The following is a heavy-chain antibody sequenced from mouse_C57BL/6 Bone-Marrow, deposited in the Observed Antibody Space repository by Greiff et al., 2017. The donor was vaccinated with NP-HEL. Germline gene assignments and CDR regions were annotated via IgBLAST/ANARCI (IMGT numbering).Heavy chain of an antibody. CDR1: GFTFSDFY. Sequence: DVMLVESGGGLVQSGRSLRLSCATSGFTFSDFYMEWVRQAPGKGLEWIAASRNKANDYTTEYSASVKGRFIVSRDTSQSILYLQMNALRAEDTAIYYCARVWDYAMDYWGQGTSVTVSS. D-gene: IGHD1-1*02. CDR2: SRNKANDYTT. J-gene: IGHJ4*01. V-gene: IGHV7-1*01. CDR3: ARVWDYAMDY.